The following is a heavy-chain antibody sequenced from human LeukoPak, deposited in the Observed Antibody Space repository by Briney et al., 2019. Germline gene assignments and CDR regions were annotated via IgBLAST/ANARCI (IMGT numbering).Heavy chain of an antibody. V-gene: IGHV6-1*01. CDR2: TYYRSTWYN. CDR3: ARRLTQYDCFDP. D-gene: IGHD2-2*01. CDR1: GDSVSSNSVT. J-gene: IGHJ5*02. Sequence: SQTLSLTCAISGDSVSSNSVTWNWIRQSPSRGLEWLGRTYYRSTWYNDYAVSVRGRITVNPDTSKNQSSLHLNSVTPEDTAVYYCARRLTQYDCFDPWGQGILVTVS.